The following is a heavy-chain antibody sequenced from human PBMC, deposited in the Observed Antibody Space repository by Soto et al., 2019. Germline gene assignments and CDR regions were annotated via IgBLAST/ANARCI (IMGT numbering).Heavy chain of an antibody. D-gene: IGHD3-22*01. CDR3: AKDLYYYDRR. Sequence: PGGSPGLARAASGFSLRNSAMGWVRQAPGKGLEWVSAISGSGESTYYADSVKGRFTISRDNSKNTLYLQMNSLRAEDTAVYYCAKDLYYYDRRWGQGTMVTVSS. CDR1: GFSLRNSA. CDR2: ISGSGEST. V-gene: IGHV3-23*01. J-gene: IGHJ3*01.